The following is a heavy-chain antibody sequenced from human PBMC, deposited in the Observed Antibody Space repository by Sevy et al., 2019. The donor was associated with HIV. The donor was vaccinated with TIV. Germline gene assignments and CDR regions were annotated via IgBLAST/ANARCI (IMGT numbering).Heavy chain of an antibody. Sequence: GGSLRLSCAASGFTFSSYAMHWVRQAPGKGLEWVAVISYDGSNKYYAYSVKGRFTISRDNSKNTLYLQMNSLRAEDTAVYYCARDQVTMVRGVIIKRYYYYGMDVWGQGTTVTVSS. V-gene: IGHV3-30*04. CDR1: GFTFSSYA. D-gene: IGHD3-10*01. CDR3: ARDQVTMVRGVIIKRYYYYGMDV. CDR2: ISYDGSNK. J-gene: IGHJ6*02.